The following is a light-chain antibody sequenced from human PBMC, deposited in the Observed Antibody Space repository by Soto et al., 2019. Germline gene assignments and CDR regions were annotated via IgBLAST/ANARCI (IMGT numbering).Light chain of an antibody. Sequence: ETVLTQSPATLSLSPGERATLSCRASQIVSSYLAWYQWKPGQAPRLLIYDASNRATGIPARFSGSGSGTDFTLTISSLEPEDFAVYYCQQRSDWPLTFGGGTKVEIK. CDR3: QQRSDWPLT. CDR1: QIVSSY. CDR2: DAS. J-gene: IGKJ4*01. V-gene: IGKV3-11*01.